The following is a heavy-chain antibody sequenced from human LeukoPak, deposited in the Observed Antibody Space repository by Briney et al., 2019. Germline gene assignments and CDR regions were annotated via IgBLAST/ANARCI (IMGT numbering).Heavy chain of an antibody. CDR2: IKSKTDGCTT. V-gene: IGHV3-15*01. CDR1: GLTFSNAW. CDR3: STDDPRWSH. D-gene: IGHD6-13*01. Sequence: GXXLRLSCAASGLTFSNAWMSWVRQAPGKGLEWVGRIKSKTDGCTTDYGAPVKGTFTISIDDSKNTLYLQMNSLKTEDTAVYYCSTDDPRWSHWGQGTLVTVSS. J-gene: IGHJ4*02.